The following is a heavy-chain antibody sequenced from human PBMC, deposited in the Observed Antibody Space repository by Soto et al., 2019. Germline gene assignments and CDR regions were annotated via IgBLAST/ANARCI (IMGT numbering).Heavy chain of an antibody. CDR1: GGSISSSSYY. D-gene: IGHD4-17*01. V-gene: IGHV4-39*01. CDR3: ARQSDDTTVTMPFDY. J-gene: IGHJ4*02. CDR2: IYYSGST. Sequence: PSETLSLTCTVSGGSISSSSYYWGWIRQPPGKGLEWIGSIYYSGSTYYNPSLKSRVTISVDTSRNQFSLKLSSVPAADTAVYYCARQSDDTTVTMPFDYWGQETLVAVSS.